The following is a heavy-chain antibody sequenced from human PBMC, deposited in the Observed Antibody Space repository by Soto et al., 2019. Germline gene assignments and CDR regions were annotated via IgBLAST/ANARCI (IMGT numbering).Heavy chain of an antibody. D-gene: IGHD2-15*01. CDR2: ISPGRRYP. J-gene: IGHJ5*02. V-gene: IGHV3-11*06. CDR1: GFTFGGSY. Sequence: PGGSLRLSCAGSGFTFGGSYMSWIRQAPGKGLEWLSYISPGRRYPSYADSVNGRFTISRDNAKRSLYLQMMSLTAEDTAIYYCVRGGGGGMFDPWGQGTMVTVSS. CDR3: VRGGGGGMFDP.